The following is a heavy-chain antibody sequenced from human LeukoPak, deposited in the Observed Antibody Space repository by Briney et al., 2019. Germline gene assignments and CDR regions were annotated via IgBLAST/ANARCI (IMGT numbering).Heavy chain of an antibody. CDR1: GFTISSYA. CDR3: ARDESLGYGSGSYPFDY. V-gene: IGHV3-21*01. D-gene: IGHD3-10*01. CDR2: ISISSSYI. Sequence: PGGSLRLSCAASGFTISSYAMSWVRQAPGKGLEWFSSISISSSYIYYADSVKGRFTISRDNAKNSLYLQMNSLRAEDTAVYYCARDESLGYGSGSYPFDYWGQGTLVTVSS. J-gene: IGHJ4*02.